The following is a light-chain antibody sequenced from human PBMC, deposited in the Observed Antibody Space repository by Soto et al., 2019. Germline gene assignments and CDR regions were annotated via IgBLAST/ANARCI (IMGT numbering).Light chain of an antibody. CDR1: SSDVGGYNY. V-gene: IGLV2-14*03. J-gene: IGLJ1*01. CDR3: SSYTTSNTRQMV. Sequence: QSVLTQPASVSGSPGQSITISCTGTSSDVGGYNYVSWYQHHPGKAPKLILYDVSNRPSGVSIRFSGSKSDTTASLTISGPQPEDEADDHCSSYTTSNTRQMVFGTGTKLTVL. CDR2: DVS.